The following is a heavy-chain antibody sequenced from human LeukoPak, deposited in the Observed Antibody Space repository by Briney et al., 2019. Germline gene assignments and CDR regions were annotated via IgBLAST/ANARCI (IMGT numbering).Heavy chain of an antibody. D-gene: IGHD2-2*01. CDR2: INPNSGGT. CDR1: GYTFTGYY. J-gene: IGHJ4*02. Sequence: ASVKVSCKASGYTFTGYYMHWVRQAPGQGLEWMGWINPNSGGTNYAQKFQVRVTMTRDTSISTAYMELSRLRSDDTAVYYCARGYCSSTSCYDYFDYWGQGTLVTVSS. CDR3: ARGYCSSTSCYDYFDY. V-gene: IGHV1-2*02.